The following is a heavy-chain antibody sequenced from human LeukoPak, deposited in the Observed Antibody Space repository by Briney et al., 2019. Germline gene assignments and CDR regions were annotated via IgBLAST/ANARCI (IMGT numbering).Heavy chain of an antibody. CDR3: ARRKNYYDSP. D-gene: IGHD3-22*01. Sequence: SETLSLTCTVSGGSISSSSYYWGWIRQPPGKGLEWIGSIYYSGSTYYNPSLKSRVTISVDTSKNQFSLKLSSVTAADTAVYYCARRKNYYDSPWGQGTLVTVFS. CDR1: GGSISSSSYY. V-gene: IGHV4-39*01. J-gene: IGHJ5*02. CDR2: IYYSGST.